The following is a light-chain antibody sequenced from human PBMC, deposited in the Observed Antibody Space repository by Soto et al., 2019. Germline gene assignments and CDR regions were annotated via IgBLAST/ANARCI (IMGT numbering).Light chain of an antibody. CDR1: SSDVGGYNY. CDR3: CSYAGSYTFYV. V-gene: IGLV2-11*01. Sequence: QSVLTQPRSVSGSPGQSVTISCTGTSSDVGGYNYVSWYQQHPGKAPKLMIYGVSKRPSGVPDRFSGSKSGNTASLTISGLQAEDEADYYCCSYAGSYTFYVFGTGTKLTVL. CDR2: GVS. J-gene: IGLJ1*01.